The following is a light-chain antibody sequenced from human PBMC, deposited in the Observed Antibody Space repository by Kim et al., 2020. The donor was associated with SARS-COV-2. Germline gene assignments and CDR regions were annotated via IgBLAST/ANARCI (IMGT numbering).Light chain of an antibody. CDR1: QSVSSSY. CDR3: QQYGSSPYS. J-gene: IGKJ2*03. V-gene: IGKV3-20*01. Sequence: LSPGERATLSCRASQSVSSSYLAWYQQKTGQAPMLLIYGASSRATGIPDRFRGSGSGTDFTLTISRLEPEDFAVYYCQQYGSSPYSFGQGTKLEI. CDR2: GAS.